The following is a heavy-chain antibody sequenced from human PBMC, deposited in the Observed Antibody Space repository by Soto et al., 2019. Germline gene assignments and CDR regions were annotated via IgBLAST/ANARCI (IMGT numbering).Heavy chain of an antibody. J-gene: IGHJ3*02. V-gene: IGHV3-30-3*01. CDR2: ISYDGSNK. Sequence: QVQLVESGGGVVQPGRSLRLSCAASGFTFSSYAMHGVRQAPGKGLEWVAVISYDGSNKYYADSVKGRFTISRDNSKNTLYLQMNSLRAEDTAVYYCARDGEMATIYAFDIWGQGTMVTVS. D-gene: IGHD5-12*01. CDR3: ARDGEMATIYAFDI. CDR1: GFTFSSYA.